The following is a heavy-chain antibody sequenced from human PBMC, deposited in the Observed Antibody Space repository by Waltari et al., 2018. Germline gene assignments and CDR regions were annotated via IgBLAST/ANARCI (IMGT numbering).Heavy chain of an antibody. Sequence: EVQLVGSGGGLVHPGGTMILPCAAPGFTFGPAWMNWVRQAPGRGPEWVANIKPDGSGRSYVDFVRGRFTISRDNAKSSLYRQINSRTVEDTAIYYCARDRGWLQFDYWGQGALVIVSS. V-gene: IGHV3-7*04. CDR1: GFTFGPAW. CDR3: ARDRGWLQFDY. J-gene: IGHJ4*02. CDR2: IKPDGSGR. D-gene: IGHD5-12*01.